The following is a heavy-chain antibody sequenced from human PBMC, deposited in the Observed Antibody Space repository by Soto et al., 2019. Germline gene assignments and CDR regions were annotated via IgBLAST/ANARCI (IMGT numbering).Heavy chain of an antibody. CDR3: AKRITVVQRHYLDS. D-gene: IGHD3-16*01. CDR2: ISNDGSNK. J-gene: IGHJ4*02. CDR1: GFTFRSLG. Sequence: PGGSLRLSCAASGFTFRSLGMHWVRQAPGKGLEWVAVISNDGSNKFYADFVEGRFTISRDNSKNTVYLEMNSLRGEDTAVYYCAKRITVVQRHYLDSWGQGALVTVSS. V-gene: IGHV3-30*18.